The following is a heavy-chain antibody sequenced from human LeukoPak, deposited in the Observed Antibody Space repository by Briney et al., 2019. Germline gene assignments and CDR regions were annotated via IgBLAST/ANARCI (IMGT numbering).Heavy chain of an antibody. V-gene: IGHV4-39*07. CDR3: ARGGDIERWLQLRPFDY. J-gene: IGHJ4*02. Sequence: SETLSLTCTVSGGSISSSSYYWGWIRQPPGKGLEWIGSIYYSGSTYYNPSLKSRVTISVDTSKNQFSLKLSSVTAADTAVYYCARGGDIERWLQLRPFDYWGQGTLVTVSA. CDR2: IYYSGST. CDR1: GGSISSSSYY. D-gene: IGHD5-24*01.